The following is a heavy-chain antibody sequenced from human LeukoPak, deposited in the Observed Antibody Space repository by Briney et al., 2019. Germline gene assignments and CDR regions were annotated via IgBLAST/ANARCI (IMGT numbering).Heavy chain of an antibody. CDR2: ISSSSSYI. Sequence: GGSLRLSCAASGFTFSSYSMNWVRQAPGKGLEWVSSISSSSSYISYADSVKGRFTISRDNAKNSLYLQMNSLRAEDTAVYYCAREGSESSYYYLDYWGQGTLVTVSS. V-gene: IGHV3-21*01. D-gene: IGHD3-3*01. CDR3: AREGSESSYYYLDY. CDR1: GFTFSSYS. J-gene: IGHJ4*02.